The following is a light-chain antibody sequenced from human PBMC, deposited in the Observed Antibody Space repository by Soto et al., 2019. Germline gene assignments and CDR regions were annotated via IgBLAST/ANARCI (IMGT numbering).Light chain of an antibody. V-gene: IGKV3-15*01. CDR3: QQFHRWPIT. Sequence: EVVMTQSPGTLSVSPGERATLSCRASQSVDHSLAWYQEKPGQAPRLLIYRASTRATGVPARISGGGSGTEFTLTISSLQSEDFAVYDCQQFHRWPITFGQGTRLEIK. CDR2: RAS. CDR1: QSVDHS. J-gene: IGKJ5*01.